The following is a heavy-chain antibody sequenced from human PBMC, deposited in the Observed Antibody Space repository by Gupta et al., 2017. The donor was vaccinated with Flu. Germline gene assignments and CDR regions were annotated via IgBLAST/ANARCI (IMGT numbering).Heavy chain of an antibody. V-gene: IGHV3-21*01. CDR1: GFTFSSYS. Sequence: EVQLVESGGGLVKPGGSLRLSCAASGFTFSSYSMNWVRQAPGKGLEWVSSISSSSSYIYYADSVKGRFTISRDNAKNSLYLQMNSLRAEDTAVYYCARVHGELLGRAFDIWGQGTMVTVSS. CDR2: ISSSSSYI. CDR3: ARVHGELLGRAFDI. D-gene: IGHD1-26*01. J-gene: IGHJ3*02.